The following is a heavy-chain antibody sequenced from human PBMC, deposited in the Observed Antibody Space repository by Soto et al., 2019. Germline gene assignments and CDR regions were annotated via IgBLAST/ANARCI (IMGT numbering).Heavy chain of an antibody. Sequence: QVQLVESGGGVVQPGRSLRLSCSASGFSFSSYGMYWVRQAPGRGLEWVAVISYDGSNKYYADSVKGRFTISRDNSKNTLYLQMNSLRAEDTAVYYCARDPRATAHTVTTHLDYWGQGTLVTVSS. D-gene: IGHD4-4*01. CDR1: GFSFSSYG. CDR2: ISYDGSNK. J-gene: IGHJ4*02. CDR3: ARDPRATAHTVTTHLDY. V-gene: IGHV3-30*19.